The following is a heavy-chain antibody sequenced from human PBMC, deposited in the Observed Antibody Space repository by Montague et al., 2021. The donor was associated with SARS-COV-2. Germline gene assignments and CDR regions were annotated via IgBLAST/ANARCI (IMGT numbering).Heavy chain of an antibody. V-gene: IGHV4-39*07. CDR3: ARSGDPGSTVTFHY. J-gene: IGHJ4*02. Sequence: SETLSLTCIFSGGSISTIVNFWGWLRQPPGKGLEWIGRISSTGSTYHNPSLKSRVTMSVDTSKNQFSLKLNSVTAADTAVYYCARSGDPGSTVTFHYWGQGTLVTVSS. CDR2: ISSTGST. CDR1: GGSISTIVNF. D-gene: IGHD4-11*01.